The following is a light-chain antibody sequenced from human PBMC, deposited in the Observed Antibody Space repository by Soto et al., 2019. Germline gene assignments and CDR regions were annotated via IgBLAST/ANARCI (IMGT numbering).Light chain of an antibody. CDR1: QSISNW. Sequence: DIQMTQSPSTLSASVGDRVTITCRASQSISNWLAWYQQKPGKAPKFLIYKASVLENGVPSRFSGSGSGTEFTLTISSLQPDDFATYYCQQYISYVYTLGQGTKLEIK. J-gene: IGKJ2*01. CDR3: QQYISYVYT. CDR2: KAS. V-gene: IGKV1-5*03.